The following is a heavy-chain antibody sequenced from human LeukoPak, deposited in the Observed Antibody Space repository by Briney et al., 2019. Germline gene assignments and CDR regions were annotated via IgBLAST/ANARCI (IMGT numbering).Heavy chain of an antibody. CDR2: ISGYNGNT. V-gene: IGHV1-18*01. CDR3: ARDPRFSSSWEFDY. Sequence: GASVKVSCKASGYTFISYGISWVRQAPGQGLEWMGWISGYNGNTKYAQKLQGRVTMTTDTSTSTAYMELRSLRSDDTAVYYCARDPRFSSSWEFDYWGQGTLVTVSS. CDR1: GYTFISYG. D-gene: IGHD6-13*01. J-gene: IGHJ4*02.